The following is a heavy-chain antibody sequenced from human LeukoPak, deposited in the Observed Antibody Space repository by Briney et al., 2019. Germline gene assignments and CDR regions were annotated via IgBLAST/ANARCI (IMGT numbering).Heavy chain of an antibody. V-gene: IGHV4-34*01. J-gene: IGHJ3*02. CDR1: GGSFSGYY. Sequence: SETLSLTCAVYGGSFSGYYWSWIRQPPGKGLEWIGEINHSGSTNYNPSLKSRVTIPVDKSKNQFSLKLSSVTAADTAVYYCARVVRVAATSSAANDAFDIWGQGTMVTVSS. CDR3: ARVVRVAATSSAANDAFDI. CDR2: INHSGST. D-gene: IGHD2-15*01.